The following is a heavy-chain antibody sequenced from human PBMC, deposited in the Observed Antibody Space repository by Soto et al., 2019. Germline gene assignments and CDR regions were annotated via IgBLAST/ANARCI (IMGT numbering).Heavy chain of an antibody. D-gene: IGHD3-16*01. V-gene: IGHV2-5*02. CDR2: IFWDDDK. CDR1: GFSFSTSGVA. CDR3: AQRLRTSNGWGTFDY. Sequence: QITLKESGPTLVKPTQTLTLSCTFSGFSFSTSGVAVGGIRQPPGKAREWVAFIFWDDDKRYLPSLKSRLTITKDTSNNQVVLTMTNMDPVDTATYYCAQRLRTSNGWGTFDYWGQGIVVTVSS. J-gene: IGHJ4*02.